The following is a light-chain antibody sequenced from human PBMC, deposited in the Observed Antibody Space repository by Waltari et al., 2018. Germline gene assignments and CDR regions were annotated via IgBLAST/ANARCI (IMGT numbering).Light chain of an antibody. J-gene: IGKJ2*01. Sequence: EIIMTQSLGTLSASPGETVTLSCRASQSIGRDVAWYQQKSGQAPRLVMYVTSSRATGIPARFSGSGSGTHFTLTISSLQSDDFATFFCQQYHEWPYTFARGTQVEI. CDR1: QSIGRD. CDR2: VTS. V-gene: IGKV3-15*01. CDR3: QQYHEWPYT.